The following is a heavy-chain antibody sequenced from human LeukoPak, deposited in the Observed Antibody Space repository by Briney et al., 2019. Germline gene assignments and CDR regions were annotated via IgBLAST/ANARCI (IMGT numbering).Heavy chain of an antibody. CDR3: AREGGYYLRSIDY. J-gene: IGHJ4*02. D-gene: IGHD1-26*01. CDR1: GFTVSSYE. CDR2: ISSTATTM. V-gene: IGHV3-48*03. Sequence: GGSLRLSCAASGFTVSSYEMNWVRQAPGRGLEWVSYISSTATTMHYADSVMGRFTISRDNAKKSLYLQMNSLRAEDTAVYYCAREGGYYLRSIDYWGQGTLVTVSS.